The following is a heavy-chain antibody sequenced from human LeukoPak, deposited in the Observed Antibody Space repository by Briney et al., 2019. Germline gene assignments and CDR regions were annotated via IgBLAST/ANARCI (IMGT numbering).Heavy chain of an antibody. Sequence: SETLSLTCTVSGGSISSYYWSWLRQPAGKGLEWIGRIYTSGSTNYNPSLKSRVTMSVDTSKNQFSLKLSSVTAADTAVYYCARDGGIAVAGSAHFDYWGQGTLVTVSS. J-gene: IGHJ4*02. CDR3: ARDGGIAVAGSAHFDY. V-gene: IGHV4-4*07. CDR1: GGSISSYY. CDR2: IYTSGST. D-gene: IGHD6-19*01.